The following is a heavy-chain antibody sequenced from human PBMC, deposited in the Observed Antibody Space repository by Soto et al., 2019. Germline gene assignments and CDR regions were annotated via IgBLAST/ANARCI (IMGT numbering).Heavy chain of an antibody. CDR1: GFTFSSYA. CDR2: ISYDGSNK. CDR3: ARPRYSYGYGSGGDYYYGMDV. D-gene: IGHD5-18*01. Sequence: PGGSLRLSCAASGFTFSSYAMHWVRQAPGKGLEWVAVISYDGSNKYYADSVKGRFTISRDNSKNTLYLQMNSLRAEDTAVYYCARPRYSYGYGSGGDYYYGMDVWGQGTTVTVSS. J-gene: IGHJ6*02. V-gene: IGHV3-30-3*01.